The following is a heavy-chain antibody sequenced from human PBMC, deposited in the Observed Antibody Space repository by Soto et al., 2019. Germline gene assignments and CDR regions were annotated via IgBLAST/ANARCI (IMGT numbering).Heavy chain of an antibody. J-gene: IGHJ4*02. D-gene: IGHD3-22*01. CDR1: GGTFSSYA. Sequence: SVKVSCKASGGTFSSYAISWVRQAPGQGLEWMGGIIPIFGTANYAQKFQGRVTITADESTSTAYMELSSLRSEDTAVYYCARGVVDSSGYYYFDYWGQGPLVTVSS. CDR3: ARGVVDSSGYYYFDY. V-gene: IGHV1-69*13. CDR2: IIPIFGTA.